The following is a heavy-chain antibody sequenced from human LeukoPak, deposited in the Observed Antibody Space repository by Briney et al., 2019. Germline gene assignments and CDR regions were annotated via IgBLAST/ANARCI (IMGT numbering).Heavy chain of an antibody. CDR3: ARRLDIVVCIALDI. V-gene: IGHV1-18*01. CDR1: GYTLTNYG. D-gene: IGHD5-12*01. CDR2: ISPYNDNT. J-gene: IGHJ3*02. Sequence: ASVSVSSKTSGYTLTNYGPSWVPHAPGQGLEWMGYISPYNDNTNYAQKFQGRDTITTDTTTRTAYMEVGSLRSDDTAVYYCARRLDIVVCIALDIWGQGTMVSVSS.